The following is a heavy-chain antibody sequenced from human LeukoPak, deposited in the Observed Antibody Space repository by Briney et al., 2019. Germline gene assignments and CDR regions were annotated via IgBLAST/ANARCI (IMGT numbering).Heavy chain of an antibody. D-gene: IGHD3/OR15-3a*01. CDR3: ARWTNSYFGL. V-gene: IGHV3-64*01. Sequence: GGSLRLSCAASGLSITSNGMHWVRQAPGKGLEDVSAISSNRVDTYYANSVKGRFIVSRDISKNTVYLQLGSLRADDMAVYYCARWTNSYFGLWGRGTLVTVSS. CDR2: ISSNRVDT. J-gene: IGHJ2*01. CDR1: GLSITSNG.